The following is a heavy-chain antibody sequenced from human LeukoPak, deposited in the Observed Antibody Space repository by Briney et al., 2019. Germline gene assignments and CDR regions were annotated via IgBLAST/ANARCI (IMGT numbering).Heavy chain of an antibody. Sequence: GGSLRLSCATSGFTFSTYWMAWVRQAPGKGLEWVATIKPDGGDKYYVDSVKGRFTISRDNARNSLFLQMNSLRAEDTAVYYCARDRSTVAGIDYWGQGTLVTVSS. CDR3: ARDRSTVAGIDY. CDR2: IKPDGGDK. V-gene: IGHV3-7*01. D-gene: IGHD6-19*01. J-gene: IGHJ4*02. CDR1: GFTFSTYW.